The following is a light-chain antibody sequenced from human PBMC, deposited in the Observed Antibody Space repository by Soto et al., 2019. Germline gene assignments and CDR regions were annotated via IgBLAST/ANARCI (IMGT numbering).Light chain of an antibody. CDR1: QSISSY. V-gene: IGKV1-39*01. Sequence: DIQMTQSPSSLSASVGDRFTITWRASQSISSYLNWYQQKPGKAPKLLIYAASSLQSGVPSRFSGSGSGTDFTLTISSPQPEDFATYYCQQSYSTPITFGQGTRLEI. CDR3: QQSYSTPIT. CDR2: AAS. J-gene: IGKJ5*01.